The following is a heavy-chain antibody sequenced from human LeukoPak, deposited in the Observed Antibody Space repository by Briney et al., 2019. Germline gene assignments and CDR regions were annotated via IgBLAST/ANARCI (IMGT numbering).Heavy chain of an antibody. Sequence: SQTLSLTCTVSGGSISSGSSYWSWIRQPAGKGLEWFGRIYTSGSTNYNPSLKSRVTISGDTSKNQVSLKLSPVTAADTAVYYCARVEDVRYYDSSGYFRYWGQGTLVTVS. D-gene: IGHD3-22*01. V-gene: IGHV4-61*02. CDR2: IYTSGST. J-gene: IGHJ4*02. CDR1: GGSISSGSSY. CDR3: ARVEDVRYYDSSGYFRY.